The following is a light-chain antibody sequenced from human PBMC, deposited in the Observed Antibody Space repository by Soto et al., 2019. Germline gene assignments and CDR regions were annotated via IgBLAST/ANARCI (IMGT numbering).Light chain of an antibody. J-gene: IGLJ2*01. CDR2: RTN. Sequence: QSVLTQPPSASGTPGQRGTISCSGSSSNIGSNYVFWYQHLPGTAPKLLIYRTNQRPSGVPDRFSGSKSGTSASLAISGLRSEYETDAYCAAWDDSLSGVVFGGGTKVTVL. V-gene: IGLV1-47*01. CDR1: SSNIGSNY. CDR3: AAWDDSLSGVV.